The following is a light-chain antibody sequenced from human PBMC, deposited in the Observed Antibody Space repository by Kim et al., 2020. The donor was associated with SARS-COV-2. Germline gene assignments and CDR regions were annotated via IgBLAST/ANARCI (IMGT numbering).Light chain of an antibody. CDR3: QQGYSSPQIT. CDR1: QRISRH. CDR2: AAS. J-gene: IGKJ5*01. V-gene: IGKV1-39*01. Sequence: SVGDRVMITCRASQRISRHLNGYKHKPGKAPKLRIYAASSLQSGVPSRFSGRGSGTDFTITISTLQTEDVATYYCQQGYSSPQITFGQGTRLEIK.